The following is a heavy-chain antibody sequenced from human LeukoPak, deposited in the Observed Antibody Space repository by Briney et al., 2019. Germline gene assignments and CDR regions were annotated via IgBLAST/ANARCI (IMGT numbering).Heavy chain of an antibody. D-gene: IGHD2-8*02. J-gene: IGHJ4*02. V-gene: IGHV3-53*01. CDR2: IYSDGTT. Sequence: GGSLRLSCAASGFPVSDNYMSWVRQAPGKGLEWVSIIYSDGTTYYADSVRGRFTISRDNSKSTLSLQMNSLRAEDTAIYYCATYRQVLLPFESWGQGTLVTVSS. CDR1: GFPVSDNY. CDR3: ATYRQVLLPFES.